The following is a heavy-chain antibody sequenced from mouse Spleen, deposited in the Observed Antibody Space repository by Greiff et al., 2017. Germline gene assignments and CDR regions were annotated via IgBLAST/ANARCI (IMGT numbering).Heavy chain of an antibody. D-gene: IGHD4-1*01. CDR3: TRELGRDY. CDR1: GYTFTSYW. CDR2: IYPGSGST. Sequence: LQQPGSELVRPGASVKLSCKASGYTFTSYWMHWVKQRPGQGLEWIGNIYPGSGSTNYDEKFKSKATLTVDTSSSTAYMQLSSLTSEDSAVYYCTRELGRDYWGQGTTLTVSS. V-gene: IGHV1S22*01. J-gene: IGHJ2*01.